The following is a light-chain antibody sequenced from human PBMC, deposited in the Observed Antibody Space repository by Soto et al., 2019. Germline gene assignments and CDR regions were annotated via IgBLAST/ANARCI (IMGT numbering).Light chain of an antibody. CDR1: QSINNW. V-gene: IGKV1-5*03. Sequence: DIQMTQSPSTLSASVGDSVTITCRASQSINNWLAWYQQKPGKAPSLLISGASNLASGVPSRFSGSGFGTEFTLTISSLQPDDFATYYCQQYSRLWTFGQGTRVEVK. CDR2: GAS. J-gene: IGKJ1*01. CDR3: QQYSRLWT.